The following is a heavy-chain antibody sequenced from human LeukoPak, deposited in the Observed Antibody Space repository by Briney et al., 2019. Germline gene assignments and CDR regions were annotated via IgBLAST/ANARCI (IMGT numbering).Heavy chain of an antibody. V-gene: IGHV5-51*01. D-gene: IGHD2-2*01. CDR1: GYSFTTYW. J-gene: IGHJ4*02. Sequence: GESLKISCNGSGYSFTTYWIGWVRQIPGKGLDWMGIIYPADSDTRYSPSFQGQVTISADKSISTAYLQWSSLKASDTAMYYCARRQSPYCSSTSCYGAYFDYWGQGTLVTVSS. CDR3: ARRQSPYCSSTSCYGAYFDY. CDR2: IYPADSDT.